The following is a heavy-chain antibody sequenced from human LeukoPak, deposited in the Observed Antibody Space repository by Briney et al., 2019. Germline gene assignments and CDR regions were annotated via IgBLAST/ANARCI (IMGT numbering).Heavy chain of an antibody. J-gene: IGHJ4*02. CDR2: ISISGDRT. CDR1: EFTFSNHA. D-gene: IGHD6-6*01. Sequence: PGGSLRLSCAASEFTFSNHAMTWVRQAPGKGLERVSSISISGDRTYYADSVKGRFTISRDNSKNTVYLQMNSLGAEDTAIYYCANEIRPNDYWGQGTLVTVSS. V-gene: IGHV3-23*01. CDR3: ANEIRPNDY.